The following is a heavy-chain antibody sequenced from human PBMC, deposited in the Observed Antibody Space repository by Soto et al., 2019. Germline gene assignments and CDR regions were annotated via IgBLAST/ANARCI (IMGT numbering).Heavy chain of an antibody. V-gene: IGHV4-34*01. CDR3: ARDKITGLFDY. D-gene: IGHD2-8*02. CDR2: INHSGST. J-gene: IGHJ4*02. Sequence: SETLSLTCAVYGGSFSGYYWTWIRQPPGTGLEWVGEINHSGSTNYNPSLKSRVTISVDTSKNQFSLKLTSVTAADTAVYYCARDKITGLFDYWGQGTLVT. CDR1: GGSFSGYY.